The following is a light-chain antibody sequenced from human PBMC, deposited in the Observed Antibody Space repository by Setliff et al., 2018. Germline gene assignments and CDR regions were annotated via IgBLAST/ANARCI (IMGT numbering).Light chain of an antibody. V-gene: IGLV2-8*01. CDR2: EVS. CDR1: SGGIDPYNY. CDR3: GSYEGSNNYV. Sequence: ALTQHTSASGSPGQSVTISCTGTSGGIDPYNYVSWYQQHPGKAPKLLIYEVSKRPSGVHERFSGSKAGNTAFLTVSGLQAEDEAEYFCGSYEGSNNYVFGSGTKVTVL. J-gene: IGLJ1*01.